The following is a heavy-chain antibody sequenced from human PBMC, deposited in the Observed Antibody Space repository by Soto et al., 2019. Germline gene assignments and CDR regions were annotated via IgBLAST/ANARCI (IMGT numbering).Heavy chain of an antibody. J-gene: IGHJ6*02. V-gene: IGHV3-43*01. CDR2: ISWDGGST. CDR1: GFTFDDYT. D-gene: IGHD6-6*01. CDR3: AKGGSSSPAEGYGMDV. Sequence: GGSLRLSCAASGFTFDDYTMHWVRQAPGKGLEWVSLISWDGGSTYYSDSVKGRFTISRDNSKNSLYLQMNSLRTEDTALYYCAKGGSSSPAEGYGMDVWGQGTTVTVSS.